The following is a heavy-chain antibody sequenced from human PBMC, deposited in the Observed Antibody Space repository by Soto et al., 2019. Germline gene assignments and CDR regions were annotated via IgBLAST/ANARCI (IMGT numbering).Heavy chain of an antibody. Sequence: GGSLRLSCAASGFTFSSYGMHWVRQAPGKGLEWVAVISYDGSNKYYADSVKGRFTISRDNSKNTLYLQMNSLRAEDTAVYYCAKGDLFGDYFDYWGQGTLVTVSS. D-gene: IGHD3-16*01. V-gene: IGHV3-30*18. CDR3: AKGDLFGDYFDY. J-gene: IGHJ4*02. CDR1: GFTFSSYG. CDR2: ISYDGSNK.